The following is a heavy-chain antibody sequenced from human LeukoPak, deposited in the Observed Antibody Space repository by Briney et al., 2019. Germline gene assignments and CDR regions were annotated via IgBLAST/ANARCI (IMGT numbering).Heavy chain of an antibody. V-gene: IGHV4-34*01. CDR2: INHSGST. CDR1: GGSFSSYY. CDR3: ARGRYSSHWFDP. D-gene: IGHD6-19*01. J-gene: IGHJ5*02. Sequence: SETLSLTCAVYGGSFSSYYWSWIRQPPGKGLEWIGEINHSGSTNYNPSLKSRVTISVDTSKNQFSLKLSSVTAADTAVYYCARGRYSSHWFDPWGQGTLVTVSS.